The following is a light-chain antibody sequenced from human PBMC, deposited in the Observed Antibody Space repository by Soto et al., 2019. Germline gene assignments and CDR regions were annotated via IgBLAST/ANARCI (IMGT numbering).Light chain of an antibody. CDR1: QSVGDY. J-gene: IGKJ4*01. CDR3: QQREDWPRA. Sequence: EIVLTQSPATLSLSPGERATLSCRASQSVGDYLGWYQQKPGQAPRLLIYDASQRATGVPARFSASGSGTDFTLTISSLEPEDFAIYYCQQREDWPRAFGGGTKGDIK. V-gene: IGKV3-11*01. CDR2: DAS.